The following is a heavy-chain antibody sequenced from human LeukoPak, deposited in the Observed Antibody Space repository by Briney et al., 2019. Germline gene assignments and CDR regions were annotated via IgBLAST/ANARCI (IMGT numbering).Heavy chain of an antibody. Sequence: GGSLRLSCAASGFTFSSYSMNWVRQAPGKGLEWVSSISSSSSYIYYADSVKGRFTISRDNAKNPLYLQMNSLRAEDTAVYYCARMETGTMGAFDIWGQGTMVTVSS. J-gene: IGHJ3*02. D-gene: IGHD1-1*01. CDR2: ISSSSSYI. V-gene: IGHV3-21*01. CDR3: ARMETGTMGAFDI. CDR1: GFTFSSYS.